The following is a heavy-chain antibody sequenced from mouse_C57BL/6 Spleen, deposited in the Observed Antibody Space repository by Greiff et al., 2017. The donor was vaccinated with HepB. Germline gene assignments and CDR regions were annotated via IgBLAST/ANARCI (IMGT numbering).Heavy chain of an antibody. Sequence: VQLQQPGAELVKPGASVKMSCKASGYTFTSYWITWVKQRPGQGLEWIGDIYPGSGSTNYNEKFKSKATLTVDTSSSTASMQLSSLTSEDSAVYDCAKRGIYDGYYRGWGQGTTLTVSS. CDR1: GYTFTSYW. CDR3: AKRGIYDGYYRG. J-gene: IGHJ2*01. CDR2: IYPGSGST. D-gene: IGHD2-3*01. V-gene: IGHV1-55*01.